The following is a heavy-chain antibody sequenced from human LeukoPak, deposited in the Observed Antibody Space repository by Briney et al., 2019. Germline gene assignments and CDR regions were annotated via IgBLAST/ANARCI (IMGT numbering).Heavy chain of an antibody. J-gene: IGHJ5*02. Sequence: SETLSLTCTVSGGSISSSSYYWGWIRQPPGKGLEWIGSIYYSGSTYYNPSLKTRVTISVDTSKNQFSLKLSSVTAADTAVYYCARVMVRGNGNWFDPWGQGTLVTVSS. D-gene: IGHD3-10*01. CDR1: GGSISSSSYY. V-gene: IGHV4-39*01. CDR2: IYYSGST. CDR3: ARVMVRGNGNWFDP.